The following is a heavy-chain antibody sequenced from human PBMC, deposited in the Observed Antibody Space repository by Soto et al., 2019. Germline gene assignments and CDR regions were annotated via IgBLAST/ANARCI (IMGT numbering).Heavy chain of an antibody. Sequence: GGSLRLSCAASGFTFSSYSMNWVRQAPGKGLEWVSSISSSSSYIYYADSVKGRFTISRDNAKNSLYLQMNSLRAEDTAVYYCARAPYYYDSRGYWSYWGQGTLVTVSS. CDR1: GFTFSSYS. D-gene: IGHD3-22*01. CDR3: ARAPYYYDSRGYWSY. CDR2: ISSSSSYI. V-gene: IGHV3-21*01. J-gene: IGHJ4*02.